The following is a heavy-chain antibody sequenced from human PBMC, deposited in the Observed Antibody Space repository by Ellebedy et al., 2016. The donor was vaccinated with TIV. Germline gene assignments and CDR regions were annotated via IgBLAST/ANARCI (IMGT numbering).Heavy chain of an antibody. CDR2: ISTDGSST. CDR3: ARESVRYFDWDY. D-gene: IGHD3-9*01. Sequence: GESLKISCAASGFTFSKYWMHWVRQAPGKGLVWVSRISTDGSSTSYADSVEGRFTISRDNAKKTLYLEMSGLRSDDTAVYYCARESVRYFDWDYWGQGTLVAV. J-gene: IGHJ4*02. CDR1: GFTFSKYW. V-gene: IGHV3-74*01.